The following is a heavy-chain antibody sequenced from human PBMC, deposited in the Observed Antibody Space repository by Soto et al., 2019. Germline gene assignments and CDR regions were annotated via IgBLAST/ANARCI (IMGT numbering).Heavy chain of an antibody. D-gene: IGHD3-10*01. Sequence: QVQLQESGPGLVKPSQTLSLTCTVSGGSISSGDYYWSWIRQPPGKGLEWIGYIYYSGSTYYNPSLKSPVTTSVDTSTNQFSLKLSSVTAADTAVYYCARVGGFGATTIDYWGQGTLVTVSS. CDR1: GGSISSGDYY. CDR3: ARVGGFGATTIDY. CDR2: IYYSGST. J-gene: IGHJ4*02. V-gene: IGHV4-30-4*01.